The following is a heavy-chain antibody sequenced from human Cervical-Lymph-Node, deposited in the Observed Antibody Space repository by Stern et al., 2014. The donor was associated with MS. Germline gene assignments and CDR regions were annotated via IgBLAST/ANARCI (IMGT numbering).Heavy chain of an antibody. D-gene: IGHD6-13*01. CDR1: GIIFKSAW. J-gene: IGHJ4*02. CDR2: IKSKTDGGTT. Sequence: EVQLEESGGGLVKPGGSLRLSCTTSGIIFKSAWLTWVRQAPGKGLEWVGRIKSKTDGGTTDSAGPVKGRFTISRDDSRNTLYLKMDSLKSDDTAVYYCLTDYRHEAVWYRKDWGQGALVTVSS. CDR3: LTDYRHEAVWYRKD. V-gene: IGHV3-15*01.